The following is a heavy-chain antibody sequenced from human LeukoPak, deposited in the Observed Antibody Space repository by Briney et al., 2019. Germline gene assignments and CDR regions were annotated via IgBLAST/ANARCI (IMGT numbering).Heavy chain of an antibody. J-gene: IGHJ6*02. V-gene: IGHV4-34*01. D-gene: IGHD1-26*01. CDR3: ASLVGAQDRRDYYGMDV. CDR2: INHSGST. CDR1: GGSFSGYY. Sequence: SETLSLTCAVYGGSFSGYYWSWIRQPLGKGLEWIGEINHSGSTNYNPSLKSRVTISVDTSKNQFSLKLSSVTAADTAVYYCASLVGAQDRRDYYGMDVWGQGTTVTVSS.